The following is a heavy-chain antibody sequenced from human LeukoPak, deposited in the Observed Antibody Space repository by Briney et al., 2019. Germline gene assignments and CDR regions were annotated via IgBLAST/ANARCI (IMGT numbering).Heavy chain of an antibody. CDR3: AGDWDY. V-gene: IGHV3-66*01. CDR2: IYSGGST. J-gene: IGHJ4*02. Sequence: PGGSLRLSCAASGFTVSNNYMSWVRQAPGKGLEWVSIIYSGGSTFYADSVKGRFTISRDNSKNTLYLQMISLRADGTAVYYCAGDWDYWGQGTLVTVSS. CDR1: GFTVSNNY.